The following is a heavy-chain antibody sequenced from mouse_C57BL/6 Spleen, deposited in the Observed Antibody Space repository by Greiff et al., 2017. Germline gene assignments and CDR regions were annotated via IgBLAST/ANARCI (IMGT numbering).Heavy chain of an antibody. D-gene: IGHD1-1*01. Sequence: QVQLKESGPGLVAPSQSLSITCTVSGFSLTSYAISWVRQPPGKGLEWLGVIWTGGGTNYNSALKSRLSISKDNSKSQVFLKMNSLQTDDTARYYCARNGEYYYGSSYWYFDVWGTGTTVTVSS. V-gene: IGHV2-9-1*01. J-gene: IGHJ1*03. CDR2: IWTGGGT. CDR3: ARNGEYYYGSSYWYFDV. CDR1: GFSLTSYA.